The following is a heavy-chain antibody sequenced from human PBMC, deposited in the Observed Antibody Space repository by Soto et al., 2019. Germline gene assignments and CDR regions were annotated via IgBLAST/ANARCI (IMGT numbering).Heavy chain of an antibody. J-gene: IGHJ4*02. CDR2: ISAYDGNT. D-gene: IGHD6-19*01. Sequence: QVQMVQSGGEVKKAGASVKVTCRASGYTFNSFGISWVRQAPGQGLEWMGWISAYDGNTNYAQKLQHRVTMTPDTSTSTAYMELRSLTSDDTAVYSCARDYSAVAGLNILDYWGQGTLVTVSS. CDR3: ARDYSAVAGLNILDY. CDR1: GYTFNSFG. V-gene: IGHV1-18*01.